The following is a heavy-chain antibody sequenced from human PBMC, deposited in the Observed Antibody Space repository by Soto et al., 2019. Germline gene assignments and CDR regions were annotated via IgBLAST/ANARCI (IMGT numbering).Heavy chain of an antibody. D-gene: IGHD6-13*01. CDR1: GFTFTTYG. Sequence: QVQLVESGGGVVQPGRSLRLSCAASGFTFTTYGIHWVRQAPGKGLEWVAVISSDGSKNYFADSVRGRFTISRDNSKNTVYLQINNARAEDTAVYYCAKERMGYHYGLDVWGQGTTVVVSS. CDR3: AKERMGYHYGLDV. J-gene: IGHJ6*02. CDR2: ISSDGSKN. V-gene: IGHV3-30*18.